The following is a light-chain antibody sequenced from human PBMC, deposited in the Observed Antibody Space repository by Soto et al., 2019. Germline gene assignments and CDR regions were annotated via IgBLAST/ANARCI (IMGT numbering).Light chain of an antibody. CDR3: AAWDDSLNGVV. CDR1: SSNIGSHT. CDR2: SNT. J-gene: IGLJ2*01. V-gene: IGLV1-44*01. Sequence: QSVLTQPPSASGTPGQRVTISCSGSSSNIGSHTVNWYQQLPGTAPRLLIYSNTQRPSGVPDRFSGSKSGTSASLAISCLQSEYEADYCCAAWDDSLNGVVFGGGTKLTVL.